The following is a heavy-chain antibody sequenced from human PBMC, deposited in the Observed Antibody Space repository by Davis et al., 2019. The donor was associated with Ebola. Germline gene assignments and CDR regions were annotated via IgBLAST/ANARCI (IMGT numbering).Heavy chain of an antibody. Sequence: GESLKISCAVSGVTFRNYVMTWVRQAPGKGLEWVANIKQDGSDKYYVDSGKGRFTISRDNAKNSLYLQMNSLRAEDTAVYYCAREENGATIWARFDYWGQGTLVTVSS. D-gene: IGHD1-1*01. CDR3: AREENGATIWARFDY. J-gene: IGHJ4*02. CDR2: IKQDGSDK. V-gene: IGHV3-7*03. CDR1: GVTFRNYV.